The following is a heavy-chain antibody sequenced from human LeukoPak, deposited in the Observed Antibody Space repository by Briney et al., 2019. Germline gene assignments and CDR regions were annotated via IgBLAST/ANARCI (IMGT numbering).Heavy chain of an antibody. D-gene: IGHD3-3*01. Sequence: SETLSLTCAVYGGSFSGYYWSWIRQPPGKGLEWIGEINHSGSTNYNPSLKSRVTISVDTSKNQFSLKLSSVTAADTAVYYCALTYYDFWSVHLPKENVWGQGTTVTVSS. CDR3: ALTYYDFWSVHLPKENV. CDR2: INHSGST. V-gene: IGHV4-34*01. J-gene: IGHJ6*02. CDR1: GGSFSGYY.